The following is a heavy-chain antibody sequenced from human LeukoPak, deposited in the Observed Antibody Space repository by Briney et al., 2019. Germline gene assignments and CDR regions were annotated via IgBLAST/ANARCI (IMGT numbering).Heavy chain of an antibody. CDR2: VDGRSTDV. J-gene: IGHJ4*02. CDR1: GFTFSNHA. CDR3: ARRGYYDSSGYDY. D-gene: IGHD3-22*01. V-gene: IGHV3-21*01. Sequence: GGSLRLSCAASGFTFSNHAMNWVRQAPGQGLEWVSSVDGRSTDVYYADSVKGRFTISRDNAKNSLYLQMHSLRAEDTAVYYCARRGYYDSSGYDYWGQGTLVTVSS.